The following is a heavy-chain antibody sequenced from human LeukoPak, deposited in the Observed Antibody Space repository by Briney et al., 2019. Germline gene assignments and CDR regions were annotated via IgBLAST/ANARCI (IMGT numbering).Heavy chain of an antibody. V-gene: IGHV3-21*01. J-gene: IGHJ4*02. CDR1: GFTFNTFN. CDR2: NTSGGDYI. D-gene: IGHD3-9*01. CDR3: ARGHYDVLAASYKWTPDY. Sequence: GGPLRLSRAASGFTFNTFNMNWVRQAPGKGLEWVSSNTSGGDYIYYADSVKGRFTTSRDNAKNSLSLQLNSLRVEDTAVYYCARGHYDVLAASYKWTPDYWGQGTLVTVSS.